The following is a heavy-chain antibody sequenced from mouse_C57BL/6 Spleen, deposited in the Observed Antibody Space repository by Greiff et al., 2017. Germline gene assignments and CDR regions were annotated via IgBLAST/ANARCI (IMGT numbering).Heavy chain of an antibody. Sequence: VQLQQSGAELARPGASVKMSCKASGYTFTSYTMHWVKQRPGQGLEWIGYINPSSGYTKYNQKFKDKATLTADKSSSTAYMQLSSLTSEDSAVYYCAIMGREYYFYYWGQGTTLTVSS. CDR3: AIMGREYYFYY. V-gene: IGHV1-4*01. CDR1: GYTFTSYT. CDR2: INPSSGYT. D-gene: IGHD4-1*01. J-gene: IGHJ2*01.